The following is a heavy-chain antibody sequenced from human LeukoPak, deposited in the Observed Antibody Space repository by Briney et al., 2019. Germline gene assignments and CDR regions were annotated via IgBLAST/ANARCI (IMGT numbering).Heavy chain of an antibody. CDR1: GYTFTSYD. Sequence: ASVNVSCKASGYTFTSYDINWVRQAAGQGLEGMGWMNPNSGNTGYAQKFQGRVTMTRNTSISTAYMELSSLRSEDTAVYYCAREGYYGSGSYYNWFDPWGQGTLVTVSS. V-gene: IGHV1-8*01. D-gene: IGHD3-10*01. CDR3: AREGYYGSGSYYNWFDP. CDR2: MNPNSGNT. J-gene: IGHJ5*02.